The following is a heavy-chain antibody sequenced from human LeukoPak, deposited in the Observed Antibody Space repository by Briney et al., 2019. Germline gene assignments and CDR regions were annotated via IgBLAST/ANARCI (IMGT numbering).Heavy chain of an antibody. CDR2: IHSADSNT. J-gene: IGHJ4*02. CDR1: GYSFTNYW. V-gene: IGHV5-51*01. CDR3: AGARHGDYRWDY. D-gene: IGHD4-17*01. Sequence: GESLKISCKDSGYSFTNYWIGWVGQMPGKGLEWMGIIHSADSNTKYSPSFQGQVTISADKSISTAYLQWSGLKASDAAMYYCAGARHGDYRWDYWGQGTLVTVSS.